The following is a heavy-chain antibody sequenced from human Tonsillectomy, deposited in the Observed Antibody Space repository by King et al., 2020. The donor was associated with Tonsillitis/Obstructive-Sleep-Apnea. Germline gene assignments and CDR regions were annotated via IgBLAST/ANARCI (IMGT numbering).Heavy chain of an antibody. V-gene: IGHV3-20*04. CDR1: EFNFEDYG. CDR2: INWNGAAT. Sequence: VQLVESGGDAVRPGGPLRLSCVGSEFNFEDYGMSWVRQAPGKGLEWVSGINWNGAATGYADSVKGRFIISRDNAKNSLYLQMNSQRAEDTAVYYCTRAWYRSGWSPDYWGQGTLVTVSS. J-gene: IGHJ4*02. CDR3: TRAWYRSGWSPDY. D-gene: IGHD6-19*01.